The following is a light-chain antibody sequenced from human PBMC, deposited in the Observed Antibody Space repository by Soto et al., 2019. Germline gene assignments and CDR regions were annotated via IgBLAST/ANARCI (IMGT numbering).Light chain of an antibody. CDR3: QQDGSSPPVT. CDR2: GAS. V-gene: IGKV3-20*01. CDR1: QSVSSSY. J-gene: IGKJ4*02. Sequence: EIVLTQSPGTLSLSPGERATLSCRASQSVSSSYLAWYQQKPGQAPRLLIYGASSRATGIPDRFSGSGSGTDFTLTISRLEPEDFAVYYWQQDGSSPPVTFGGGTKVESK.